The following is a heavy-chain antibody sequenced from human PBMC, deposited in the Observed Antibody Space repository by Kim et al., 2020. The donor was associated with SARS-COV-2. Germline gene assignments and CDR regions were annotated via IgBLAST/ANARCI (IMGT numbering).Heavy chain of an antibody. Sequence: ADSVKGRFTIARDNSKNTLYLQMNSLRAEDTAVYYCATPLPHDYGDSHGGWGQGTLVTVSS. V-gene: IGHV3-30*01. D-gene: IGHD4-17*01. J-gene: IGHJ4*02. CDR3: ATPLPHDYGDSHGG.